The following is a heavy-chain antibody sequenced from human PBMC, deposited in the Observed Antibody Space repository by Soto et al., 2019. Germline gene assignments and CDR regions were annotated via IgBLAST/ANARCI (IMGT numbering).Heavy chain of an antibody. CDR2: ISGSGGST. J-gene: IGHJ6*02. CDR1: GFTFSSYA. Sequence: GGSLRLSCAASGFTFSSYAMSWVCQAPGKGLEWVSAISGSGGSTYYADSVKGRFTISRDNSKNTLYLQMNSLRAEDTAVYYCAKGWAADYDFWSGPPSGYGMDVWGQGTTVTVSS. CDR3: AKGWAADYDFWSGPPSGYGMDV. D-gene: IGHD3-3*01. V-gene: IGHV3-23*01.